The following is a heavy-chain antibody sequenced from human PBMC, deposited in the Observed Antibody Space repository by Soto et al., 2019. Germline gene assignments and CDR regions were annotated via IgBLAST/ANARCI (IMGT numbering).Heavy chain of an antibody. CDR2: INGDNGDT. D-gene: IGHD2-2*01. V-gene: IGHV1-3*01. CDR3: ARGYCSSTSCQYYVDF. CDR1: GYTFTGYA. Sequence: QVQLVQSGAEVKKPGASVKVSCKASGYTFTGYAIHWVRQAAGRRLEWMGWINGDNGDTKYAQKFQGRVTITRDTSATTAYMELTSLGSEDTALYHCARGYCSSTSCQYYVDFWGQGTPVTVSS. J-gene: IGHJ4*02.